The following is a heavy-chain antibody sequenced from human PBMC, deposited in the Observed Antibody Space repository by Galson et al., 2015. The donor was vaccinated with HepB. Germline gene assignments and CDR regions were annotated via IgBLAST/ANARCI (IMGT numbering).Heavy chain of an antibody. Sequence: SLRLSCAASGFTFSSYWMNWVRQAPGKGLEWVANIRQDGSEKYHVGSVKGRFIISRDNAKNTLHLQMNSLRAEDTAVYYCVREALYNWNPPMDVWGKGTTVTVSS. CDR3: VREALYNWNPPMDV. CDR2: IRQDGSEK. CDR1: GFTFSSYW. D-gene: IGHD1-20*01. J-gene: IGHJ6*04. V-gene: IGHV3-7*01.